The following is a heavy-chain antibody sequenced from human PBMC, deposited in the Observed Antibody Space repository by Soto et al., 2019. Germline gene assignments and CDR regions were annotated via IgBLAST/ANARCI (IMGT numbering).Heavy chain of an antibody. CDR1: GDSFNDYY. CDR2: INPNSGVT. V-gene: IGHV1-2*04. J-gene: IGHJ6*03. D-gene: IGHD5-12*01. Sequence: GASVKVSCKASGDSFNDYYIHWVRQAPGQGLEWMGWINPNSGVTKYAQKFQGWVSMTRDTSIRTVYMQLSRLRSDDTAVYYCARESGGATATLDYYYFHMDVWGTGTTVTVSS. CDR3: ARESGGATATLDYYYFHMDV.